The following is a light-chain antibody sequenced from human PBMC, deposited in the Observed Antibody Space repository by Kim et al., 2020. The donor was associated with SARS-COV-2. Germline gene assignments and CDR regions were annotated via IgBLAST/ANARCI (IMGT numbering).Light chain of an antibody. CDR2: EDS. Sequence: SYELTQPPSVSVSPGQTAMITCSGDALPKKYAYWYQQKSGQAPVLVIYEDSKRPSGIPERFPGSSSGTMATLTISGAQVEDEADYYCYSTDSSGRVFGTGTKVTVL. CDR1: ALPKKY. V-gene: IGLV3-10*01. J-gene: IGLJ1*01. CDR3: YSTDSSGRV.